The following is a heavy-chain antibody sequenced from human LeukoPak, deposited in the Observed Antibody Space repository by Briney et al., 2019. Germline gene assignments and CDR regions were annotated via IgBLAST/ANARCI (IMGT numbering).Heavy chain of an antibody. J-gene: IGHJ4*02. CDR2: ISAYNGNT. Sequence: ASVKVSCKASGYTFTSYGISWVRQAPGQGLEWMGWISAYNGNTNYAQKLQGRVTMTTDTSTSTAYMELRSLRSDDTAVYYCARHRGNYYDSSGYFPFDYWGQGTLVTVSS. D-gene: IGHD3-22*01. CDR3: ARHRGNYYDSSGYFPFDY. V-gene: IGHV1-18*01. CDR1: GYTFTSYG.